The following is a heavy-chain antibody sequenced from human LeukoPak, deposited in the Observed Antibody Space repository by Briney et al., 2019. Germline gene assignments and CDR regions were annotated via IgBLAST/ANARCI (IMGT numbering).Heavy chain of an antibody. CDR2: ISSSGSTI. CDR1: GFNFSSYW. Sequence: GGSLRLSCAASGFNFSSYWMNWVRQATGKGLEWVSYISSSGSTIYYADSVKGRFTISRDNAKNSLYLQMNSLRAEDTAVYYCAELGITMIGGVWGKGTTVTISS. CDR3: AELGITMIGGV. D-gene: IGHD3-10*02. J-gene: IGHJ6*04. V-gene: IGHV3-48*04.